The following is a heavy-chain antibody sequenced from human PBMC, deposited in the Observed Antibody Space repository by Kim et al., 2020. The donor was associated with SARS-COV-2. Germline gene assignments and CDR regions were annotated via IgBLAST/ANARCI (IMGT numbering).Heavy chain of an antibody. CDR3: ARHLRIAAAGTDAFDI. CDR2: INPSGGST. J-gene: IGHJ3*02. Sequence: ASVKVSCKASGYTFTSYYMHWVRQAPGQGLEWMGIINPSGGSTSYAQKFQGRVTMTRDTSTSTVYMELSSLRSEDTAVYYCARHLRIAAAGTDAFDIWGQGTMVTVSS. V-gene: IGHV1-46*01. CDR1: GYTFTSYY. D-gene: IGHD6-13*01.